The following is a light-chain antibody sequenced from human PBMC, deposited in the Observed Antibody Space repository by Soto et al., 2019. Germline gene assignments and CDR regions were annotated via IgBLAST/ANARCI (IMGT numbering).Light chain of an antibody. CDR1: QSVLYSSNNTNY. V-gene: IGKV4-1*01. CDR3: QQCERLRLT. Sequence: DIVMSQSPDSLAVSLGERATINCKSSQSVLYSSNNTNYLAWYQQKPGQPPKLLIHWASTRKSGLPDRFSGSGSGADFTLTIRSLQAADVAVYCCQQCERLRLTFGGGTKVEIK. CDR2: WAS. J-gene: IGKJ4*01.